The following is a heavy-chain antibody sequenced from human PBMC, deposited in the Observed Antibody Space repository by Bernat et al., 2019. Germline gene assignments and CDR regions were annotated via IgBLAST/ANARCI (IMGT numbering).Heavy chain of an antibody. V-gene: IGHV1-18*01. J-gene: IGHJ3*02. D-gene: IGHD3-3*01. Sequence: QVQLVQSGAEVKKPGASVKVSCKASGYTFTSYGISWVRQAPGQGLEWMGWISAYNGNTNYAQKLQGRVTMTTDTSTSKAYMELRSLRSDDTAVYYWARDFWSGYYISGDAFDIWGQGTMVTVSS. CDR1: GYTFTSYG. CDR3: ARDFWSGYYISGDAFDI. CDR2: ISAYNGNT.